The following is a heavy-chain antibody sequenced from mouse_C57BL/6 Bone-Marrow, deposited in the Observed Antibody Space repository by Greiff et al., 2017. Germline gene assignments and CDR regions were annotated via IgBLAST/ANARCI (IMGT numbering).Heavy chain of an antibody. CDR2: IDPSDSYT. CDR3: AKGGYYLWYFEV. CDR1: GYTFTSYW. D-gene: IGHD2-3*01. Sequence: QVQLQQPGAELVMPGASVKLSCTASGYTFTSYWMHWVKQRPGQGLEWIGEIDPSDSYTNYNQQFKGKSTLTVDKSSSTAYMQLSSLTSEDSAVYYCAKGGYYLWYFEVWGTGTTVTVSS. V-gene: IGHV1-69*01. J-gene: IGHJ1*03.